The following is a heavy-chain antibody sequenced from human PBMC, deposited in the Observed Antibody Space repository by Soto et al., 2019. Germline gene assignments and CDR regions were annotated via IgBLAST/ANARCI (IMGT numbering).Heavy chain of an antibody. J-gene: IGHJ4*02. V-gene: IGHV3-30*18. CDR1: GVTFSSYR. CDR3: AKDPLISSPGAGPGTRAFDY. CDR2: ISHDGGNQ. Sequence: XGSLLPTGAAFGVTFSSYRVHWVRQAPGRGLGWVTFISHDGGNQYYADSVKGRFAISRDNSKNTVYLQMNSLRAEDTALYYCAKDPLISSPGAGPGTRAFDYWGQGSQVTVSS. D-gene: IGHD6-6*01.